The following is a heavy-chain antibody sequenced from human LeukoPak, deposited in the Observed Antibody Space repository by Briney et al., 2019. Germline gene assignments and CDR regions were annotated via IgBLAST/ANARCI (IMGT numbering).Heavy chain of an antibody. J-gene: IGHJ4*02. V-gene: IGHV3-48*01. CDR3: ARDYGDYYFDY. CDR2: ISSSSSTI. Sequence: GGSLRLSCAASGFSFSVAWMSWVRQAPGKGLEWVSYISSSSSTIYYADSVKGRFTISRDNAKNSLYLQMNSLRAEDTAVYYCARDYGDYYFDYWGQGTLVTVSS. D-gene: IGHD4-17*01. CDR1: GFSFSVAW.